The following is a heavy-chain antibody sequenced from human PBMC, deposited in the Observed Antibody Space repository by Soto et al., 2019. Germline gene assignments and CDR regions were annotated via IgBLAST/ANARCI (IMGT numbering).Heavy chain of an antibody. CDR2: IKQDGSEK. J-gene: IGHJ4*02. CDR3: AREEYSTTPSFDY. D-gene: IGHD6-13*01. V-gene: IGHV3-7*03. Sequence: PGGSMRLSCEASGFTFSSYWMSWVRQAQGKGLEWVANIKQDGSEKYYVDSVKGRFTISRDNAKNSLYLQMNSLRAEDTAVYYCAREEYSTTPSFDYWGQGTLVTVSS. CDR1: GFTFSSYW.